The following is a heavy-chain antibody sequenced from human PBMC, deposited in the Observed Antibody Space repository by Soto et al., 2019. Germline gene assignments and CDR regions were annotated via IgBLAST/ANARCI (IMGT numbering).Heavy chain of an antibody. CDR1: GFTFSNYI. J-gene: IGHJ4*02. CDR3: ARDDEGGSYCDLGY. V-gene: IGHV3-30-3*01. D-gene: IGHD3-10*01. Sequence: QVQLVGSGGGVVQPGRSLRLSCAASGFTFSNYIMHWVRQAPGKGLEWVAIILHDGNNKYYADSVKGRFTISRDNSKNTLYLQMNSLRTEDTAIYYCARDDEGGSYCDLGYWGQGTLVTVSS. CDR2: ILHDGNNK.